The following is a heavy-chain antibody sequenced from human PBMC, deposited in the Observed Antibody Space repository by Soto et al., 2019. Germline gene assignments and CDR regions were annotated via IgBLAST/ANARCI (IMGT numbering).Heavy chain of an antibody. Sequence: EVQLLESGGGLVQPGGSLRLSCAASGFTFSNYAMSWVRQAPGKGLEWVATITASTYYADSVKGRFTISRDTSKNILYRHMNSLRAEDTAVYYCARVVYGLVVVTCDYWGQGTLVTVSS. D-gene: IGHD3-22*01. V-gene: IGHV3-23*01. CDR3: ARVVYGLVVVTCDY. J-gene: IGHJ4*02. CDR1: GFTFSNYA. CDR2: ITAST.